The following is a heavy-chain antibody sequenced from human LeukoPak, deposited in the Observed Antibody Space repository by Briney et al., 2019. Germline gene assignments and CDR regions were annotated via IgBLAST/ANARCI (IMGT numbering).Heavy chain of an antibody. Sequence: SESLSLTCPVSGGSISSSSYYWGWIRQPPGKGLEWIGSIYYSGSTYYNPSLKSRVTISVDTSKNQFSLKLSSVTAADTAVYYCARFSGGTLTSGLYFDYWGQGTLVTVSS. CDR3: ARFSGGTLTSGLYFDY. CDR1: GGSISSSSYY. J-gene: IGHJ4*02. CDR2: IYYSGST. D-gene: IGHD2-2*01. V-gene: IGHV4-39*07.